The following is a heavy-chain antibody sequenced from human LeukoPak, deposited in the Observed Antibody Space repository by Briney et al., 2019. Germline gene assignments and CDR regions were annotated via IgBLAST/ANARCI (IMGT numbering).Heavy chain of an antibody. CDR1: GGTFSSYA. D-gene: IGHD3-16*01. CDR3: ARARDDYVWGSPFDY. Sequence: SVKVSCKASGGTFSSYAISWVRQAPGQGLEWMGGIIPIFGTANYAQKFQGRVTITADESTSTAYMELSSLRSEDTAVYYCARARDDYVWGSPFDYWGQGTLVTVSS. CDR2: IIPIFGTA. J-gene: IGHJ4*02. V-gene: IGHV1-69*13.